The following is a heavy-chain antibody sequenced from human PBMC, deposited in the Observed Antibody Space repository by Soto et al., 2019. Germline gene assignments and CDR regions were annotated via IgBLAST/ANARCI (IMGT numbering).Heavy chain of an antibody. V-gene: IGHV4-34*01. J-gene: IGHJ4*02. D-gene: IGHD6-19*01. CDR3: ARGLITGSHYSGGWYYFDS. Sequence: SETLSLTCAVYGGSFSGYYWTWIRQPPGTGLEWIGEINHSGSTNYNPSLKSRVTISVHTSNSQFSLELSSVTAADTAVYYCARGLITGSHYSGGWYYFDSWGQGTQVTVSS. CDR1: GGSFSGYY. CDR2: INHSGST.